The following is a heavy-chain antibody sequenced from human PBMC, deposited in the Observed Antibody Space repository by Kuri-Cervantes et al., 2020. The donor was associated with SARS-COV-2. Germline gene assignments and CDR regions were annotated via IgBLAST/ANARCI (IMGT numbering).Heavy chain of an antibody. CDR2: IRSKAYGGTT. Sequence: GESLKISCTASGFTFGDYAMSWVRQAPGKELEWVGFIRSKAYGGTTEYAASVKGRFTISRDDSKSIAYLQMNSLKTEDTAVYYCTTGGAAWGQGTLVTVSS. CDR1: GFTFGDYA. J-gene: IGHJ5*02. CDR3: TTGGAA. D-gene: IGHD1-26*01. V-gene: IGHV3-49*04.